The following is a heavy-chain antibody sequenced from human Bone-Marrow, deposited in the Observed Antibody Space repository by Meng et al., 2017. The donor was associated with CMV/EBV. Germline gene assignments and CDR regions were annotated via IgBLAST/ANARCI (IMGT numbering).Heavy chain of an antibody. CDR1: GFRFDDLT. CDR2: LSWNSGYV. V-gene: IGHV3-9*01. D-gene: IGHD2-2*01. CDR3: ARHQGAPGFDF. J-gene: IGHJ4*02. Sequence: GGSLRLSCAASGFRFDDLTMHWVRQAPGKGLEWVSGLSWNSGYVGYADSVKGRFTISRDNAKNSLYLQMDSLRAEDTAVYYCARHQGAPGFDFWGQGTLVTVSS.